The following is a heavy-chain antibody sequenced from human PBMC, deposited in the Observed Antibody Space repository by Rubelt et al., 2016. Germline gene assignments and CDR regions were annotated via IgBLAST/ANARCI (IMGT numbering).Heavy chain of an antibody. CDR3: ARILLPDYYDSSGGMDV. CDR1: GFSLSTSGMC. V-gene: IGHV2-70*15. CDR2: IDWDDDK. Sequence: QVTLRESGPALVKPTQTLTLTCTFSGFSLSTSGMCVSWIRQPPGKALEWLARIDWDDDKYYSTSLKTSLTISKDTSKNQVVLTMTNMDPVDTATYDCARILLPDYYDSSGGMDVWGQGTTVTVSS. J-gene: IGHJ6*02. D-gene: IGHD3-22*01.